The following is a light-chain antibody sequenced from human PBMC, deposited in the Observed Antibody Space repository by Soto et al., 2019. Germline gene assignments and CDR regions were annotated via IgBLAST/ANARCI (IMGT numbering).Light chain of an antibody. CDR1: QSVSRN. Sequence: EIVMTQSPATLSVSPGERATVSCRASQSVSRNLAWYQQKPGQAPRLLIYGASTRATDIPARFSGSGSGTEFTLTISSLQSEDFAVYYCQQYNNWLGTFGQGTKVEIK. J-gene: IGKJ1*01. V-gene: IGKV3-15*01. CDR2: GAS. CDR3: QQYNNWLGT.